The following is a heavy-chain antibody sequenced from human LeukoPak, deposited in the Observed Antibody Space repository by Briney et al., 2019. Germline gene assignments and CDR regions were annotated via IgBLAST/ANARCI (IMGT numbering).Heavy chain of an antibody. D-gene: IGHD6-19*01. CDR1: GGSISNYY. J-gene: IGHJ3*02. V-gene: IGHV4-34*01. Sequence: SETLSLTCTVSGGSISNYYWSWIRQPPGKGLEWIGEINHSGSTNYNPSLKSRVTISVDTSKNQFSLKLSSVTAADTAVYYCAREPPGYSSGDAFDIWGQGTMVTVSS. CDR2: INHSGST. CDR3: AREPPGYSSGDAFDI.